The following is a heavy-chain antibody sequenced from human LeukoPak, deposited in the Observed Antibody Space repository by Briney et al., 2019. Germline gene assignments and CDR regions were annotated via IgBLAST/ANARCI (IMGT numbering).Heavy chain of an antibody. CDR1: GYSISSAYY. J-gene: IGHJ4*02. CDR2: IHYSGST. D-gene: IGHD1-26*01. Sequence: PSETLSLTCSVSGYSISSAYYWGWIRQPPGKGLEWIATIHYSGSTHYNPSLKSRVTISLDTSKNQFSLKLNSVAAADTAVYYCARGFSGSYSGVSFDYWGQGTLVTVSS. CDR3: ARGFSGSYSGVSFDY. V-gene: IGHV4-38-2*02.